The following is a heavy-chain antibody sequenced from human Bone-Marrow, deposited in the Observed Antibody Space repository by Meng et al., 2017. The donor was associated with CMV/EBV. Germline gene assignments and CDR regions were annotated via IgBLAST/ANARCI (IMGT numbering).Heavy chain of an antibody. D-gene: IGHD4-23*01. CDR1: GFTFSSYG. V-gene: IGHV3-30*02. J-gene: IGHJ4*02. CDR3: EKTTGVGRFDY. CDR2: IRYDGSNK. Sequence: GESLKIPCAASGFTFSSYGMHWVRQAPGNGLEWGAIIRYDGSNKYYADSVKGRFTISRDNSKNTLYLQMNSLRAEDTAVYYCEKTTGVGRFDYWGQGTLVTVSS.